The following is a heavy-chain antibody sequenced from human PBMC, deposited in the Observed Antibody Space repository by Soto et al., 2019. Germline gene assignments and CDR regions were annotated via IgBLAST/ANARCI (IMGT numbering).Heavy chain of an antibody. V-gene: IGHV4-34*01. CDR1: GGSFSVYY. CDR2: INHSGST. CDR3: ARGQSYCSSTTCYGRFDP. D-gene: IGHD2-2*01. Sequence: LSLTCAVYGGSFSVYYWSWIRQPPGKGLEWIGEINHSGSTNYNPSLKSRVTISVDTSKNQFSLNLSSVTAADTSVYYCARGQSYCSSTTCYGRFDPWGQGTLVTVSS. J-gene: IGHJ5*02.